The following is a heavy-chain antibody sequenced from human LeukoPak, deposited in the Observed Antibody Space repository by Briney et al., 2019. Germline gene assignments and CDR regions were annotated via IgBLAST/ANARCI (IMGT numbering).Heavy chain of an antibody. Sequence: GGSLRLSCAASGFTFSSYAMSWVRQAPGKGLEWVSAISGSGGSTYYADSVKGRFTVSRDNSKNTLYLQMNSLRAEDTAVYYCAKFTSGEVRYFDYWGQGTLVTVSS. J-gene: IGHJ4*02. CDR1: GFTFSSYA. CDR3: AKFTSGEVRYFDY. D-gene: IGHD3-10*01. CDR2: ISGSGGST. V-gene: IGHV3-23*01.